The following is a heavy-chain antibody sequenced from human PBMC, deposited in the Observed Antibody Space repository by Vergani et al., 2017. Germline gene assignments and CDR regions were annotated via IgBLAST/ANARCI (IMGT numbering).Heavy chain of an antibody. Sequence: QVTLKESGPALVKPTQTLTLTCTFSGFSLSTSGMRVSWIRQPPGKALEWLARIDWDDDKFYSTSLKTRLTISKDTSKNQVVLTMTNMDPVDTATYYCARSSNWGSTGFDYWGQGTLVTVFS. J-gene: IGHJ4*02. CDR2: IDWDDDK. V-gene: IGHV2-70*04. CDR3: ARSSNWGSTGFDY. D-gene: IGHD7-27*01. CDR1: GFSLSTSGMR.